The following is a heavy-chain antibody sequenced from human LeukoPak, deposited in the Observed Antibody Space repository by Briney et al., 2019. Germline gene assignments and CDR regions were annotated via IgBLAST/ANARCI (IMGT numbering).Heavy chain of an antibody. D-gene: IGHD2-8*01. CDR3: AGMRCTNGVCYTFYFDY. CDR2: IIPIFGTA. CDR1: GGTFSSYA. Sequence: SVKVSCKASGGTFSSYAISWVRQAPGQGLEWMGGIIPIFGTANYAQKFQGRVTITADKSTSTAYMELSSLRSEDTAVYYCAGMRCTNGVCYTFYFDYWGQGTLVTVSS. J-gene: IGHJ4*02. V-gene: IGHV1-69*06.